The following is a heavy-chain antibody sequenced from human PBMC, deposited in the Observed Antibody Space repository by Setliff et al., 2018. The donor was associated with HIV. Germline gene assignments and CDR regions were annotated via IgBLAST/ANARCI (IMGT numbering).Heavy chain of an antibody. CDR2: IYWDDDK. J-gene: IGHJ4*02. Sequence: TFSGFSLSTRGVAVGWTRQPPGKALEWLALIYWDDDKRYSPSLKNRLTLTKDTSKNQVVLTMTNMGPLDTATYFCARTYGSASKLDYWGPGTLVTVSS. CDR3: ARTYGSASKLDY. D-gene: IGHD3-10*01. CDR1: GFSLSTRGVA. V-gene: IGHV2-5*02.